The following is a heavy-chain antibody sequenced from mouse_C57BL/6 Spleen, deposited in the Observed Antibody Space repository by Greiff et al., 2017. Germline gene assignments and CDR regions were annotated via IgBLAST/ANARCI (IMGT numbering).Heavy chain of an antibody. CDR2: IYPGSGNT. Sequence: QVQLQQSGAELVRPGASVKLSCKASGYTFTDYYINWVKQRPGQGLEWIARIYPGSGNTYYNEKFKGKATLTAEKSSSTAYMQLSSLTSEDSAVYFCARPSGSSSDYYAMDYWGQGTSVTVSS. CDR1: GYTFTDYY. CDR3: ARPSGSSSDYYAMDY. D-gene: IGHD1-1*01. V-gene: IGHV1-76*01. J-gene: IGHJ4*01.